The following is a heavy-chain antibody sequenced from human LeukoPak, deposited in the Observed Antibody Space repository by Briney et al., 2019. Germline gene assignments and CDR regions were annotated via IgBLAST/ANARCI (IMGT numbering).Heavy chain of an antibody. V-gene: IGHV3-21*01. J-gene: IGHJ6*02. CDR1: GFTFSSYS. D-gene: IGHD3-3*01. CDR3: ARDRLELRFLEWLQYYYYYGMDV. Sequence: PGGSLRLSCAASGFTFSSYSMNWVRQAPGKGLEWVSSISSSSSYIYYADSVKGRFNISRDNAQNSLYLQMNSLRAEDTAVYYCARDRLELRFLEWLQYYYYYGMDVWGQGTTVTVSS. CDR2: ISSSSSYI.